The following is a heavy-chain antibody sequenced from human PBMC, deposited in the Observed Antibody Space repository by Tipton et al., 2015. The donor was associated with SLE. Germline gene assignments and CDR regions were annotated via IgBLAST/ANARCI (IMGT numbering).Heavy chain of an antibody. J-gene: IGHJ3*02. Sequence: TLSLTCTVSGGSISSGNYYWNWIRQPAGKGLEWIGRMYTSGSTTYSPSLKSRVTMLEDTSKNQFSLKLSSVTAADTAVYYCVRADTVAFDMWGQGTMVTVSS. CDR1: GGSISSGNYY. CDR2: MYTSGST. CDR3: VRADTVAFDM. V-gene: IGHV4-61*02.